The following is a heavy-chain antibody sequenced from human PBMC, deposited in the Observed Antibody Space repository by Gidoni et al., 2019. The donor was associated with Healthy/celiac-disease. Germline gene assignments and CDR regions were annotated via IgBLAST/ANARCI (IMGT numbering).Heavy chain of an antibody. Sequence: QVQLVQSGAEVKKPGASVKVSCKASGYTFTSYAMHWVRQAPGQRLEWMGWINAGNGNTKYSQKFQGRVTITRDTSASTAYMELSSLRSEDTAVYYCARVFPGCSSTSCYSQWYYGMDVWGQGTTVTVSS. CDR2: INAGNGNT. V-gene: IGHV1-3*01. D-gene: IGHD2-2*01. J-gene: IGHJ6*02. CDR3: ARVFPGCSSTSCYSQWYYGMDV. CDR1: GYTFTSYA.